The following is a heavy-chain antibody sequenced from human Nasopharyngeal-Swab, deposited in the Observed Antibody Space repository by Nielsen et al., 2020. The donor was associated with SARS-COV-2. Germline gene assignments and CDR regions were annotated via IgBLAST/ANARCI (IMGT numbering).Heavy chain of an antibody. CDR2: ISGSGGST. Sequence: WIRQPPGKGLEWVSAISGSGGSTYYADSVKGRFTISRDNSKNTLYLQMNSLRAEDTAVYYCAKDPPVYSSSWYYYWGQGTLVTVSP. CDR3: AKDPPVYSSSWYYY. V-gene: IGHV3-23*01. J-gene: IGHJ4*02. D-gene: IGHD6-13*01.